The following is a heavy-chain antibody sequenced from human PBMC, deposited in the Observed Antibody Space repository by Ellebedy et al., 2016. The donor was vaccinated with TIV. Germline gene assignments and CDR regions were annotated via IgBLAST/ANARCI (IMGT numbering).Heavy chain of an antibody. CDR2: INPSGGST. V-gene: IGHV1-46*01. Sequence: ASVKVSXXASGYTFTSYYMHWVRQAPGQGLEWMGIINPSGGSTSYAQKFQGRVTMTRDTSTSTAYMELSSLRSEDTAVYYCARDSPGIAVAGNDAFDIWGQGTMVTVSS. CDR1: GYTFTSYY. D-gene: IGHD6-19*01. J-gene: IGHJ3*02. CDR3: ARDSPGIAVAGNDAFDI.